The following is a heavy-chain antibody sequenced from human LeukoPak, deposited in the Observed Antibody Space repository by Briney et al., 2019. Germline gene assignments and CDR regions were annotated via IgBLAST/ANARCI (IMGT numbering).Heavy chain of an antibody. CDR3: AKDRSMTGNNDAFDI. CDR1: GFTFSNYE. Sequence: GGSLRLSCAASGFTFSNYEMNWVRQAPGKGLEWVTVISYEGRNIFYADSVTGRFIISRDNSKNTLYLQMNSLRDEDTAVYYCAKDRSMTGNNDAFDIWGQGTMVTVSS. D-gene: IGHD1-20*01. V-gene: IGHV3-30*18. CDR2: ISYEGRNI. J-gene: IGHJ3*02.